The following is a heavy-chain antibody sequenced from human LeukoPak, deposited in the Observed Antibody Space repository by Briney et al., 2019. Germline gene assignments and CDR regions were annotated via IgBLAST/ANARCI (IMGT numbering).Heavy chain of an antibody. CDR1: GYSFTSYW. CDR2: IYPGDSDT. V-gene: IGHV5-51*01. D-gene: IGHD6-13*01. CDR3: ARHLYSGNWYAHDY. J-gene: IGHJ4*02. Sequence: GESLKISCKGSGYSFTSYWIAWVRQMPGKGLEWMGIIYPGDSDTRYSPSFQGQVTISADKSISTAYMQWRSLKASDTAMYYCARHLYSGNWYAHDYWGQGTLVTVSS.